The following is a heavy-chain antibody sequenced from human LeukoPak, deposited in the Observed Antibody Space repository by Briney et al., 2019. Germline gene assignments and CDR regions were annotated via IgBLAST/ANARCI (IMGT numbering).Heavy chain of an antibody. Sequence: VKVSCKASGYTFTSYDINWVRQATGQGLEWMGWMNPNSGNTGYAQKFQGRVTITRNTSISTAYMELSSLRSEDTAVYYCATESFSYHNYYGMDVWGQGTTVTVSS. CDR3: ATESFSYHNYYGMDV. CDR1: GYTFTSYD. V-gene: IGHV1-8*03. CDR2: MNPNSGNT. J-gene: IGHJ6*02.